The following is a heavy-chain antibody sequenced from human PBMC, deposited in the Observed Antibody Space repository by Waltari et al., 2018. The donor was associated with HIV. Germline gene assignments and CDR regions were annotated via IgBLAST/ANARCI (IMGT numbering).Heavy chain of an antibody. Sequence: QLTLEESGPTLVKPTQTLTLTCTSSGFSLRTTGVGLRWLRQPPGKALEWHALIYWNGNKHYSPTLKSRVKITKETSKDQVVLKMTNMDPADTATYFCARRVGYCSGTRCYYSHWFDPWGQGTLVTVSS. CDR3: ARRVGYCSGTRCYYSHWFDP. CDR2: IYWNGNK. J-gene: IGHJ5*02. V-gene: IGHV2-5*01. D-gene: IGHD2-2*03. CDR1: GFSLRTTGVG.